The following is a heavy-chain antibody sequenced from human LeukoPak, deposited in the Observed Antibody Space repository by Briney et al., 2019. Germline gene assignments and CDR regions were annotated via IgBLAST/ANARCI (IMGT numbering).Heavy chain of an antibody. CDR3: ARRSYCGGDCYGSDAFDI. V-gene: IGHV3-48*03. J-gene: IGHJ3*02. CDR2: ISTSGSSV. CDR1: GFTFSNYE. D-gene: IGHD2-21*02. Sequence: PGGSLRFSCAASGFTFSNYEMNWVRQAPGEGLEWTSYISTSGSSVNYADSVKGRFTMSRDNAKNSLYLQMNSLRAEDTAVYYCARRSYCGGDCYGSDAFDIWGQGTMVTVSS.